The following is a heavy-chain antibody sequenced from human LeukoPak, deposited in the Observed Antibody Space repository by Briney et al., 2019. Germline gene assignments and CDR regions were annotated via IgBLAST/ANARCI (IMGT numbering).Heavy chain of an antibody. Sequence: ASVKVSCKASGYTFTGYYMHWVRQAPGQGLEWMGRINPNSGGTNYAQKFQGRVTMTRDTSISTAYMELSRLRSDDTAVYYCARDYYGSGSHYSLFDYWGQGTLVTVSS. CDR3: ARDYYGSGSHYSLFDY. J-gene: IGHJ4*02. CDR1: GYTFTGYY. CDR2: INPNSGGT. V-gene: IGHV1-2*06. D-gene: IGHD3-10*01.